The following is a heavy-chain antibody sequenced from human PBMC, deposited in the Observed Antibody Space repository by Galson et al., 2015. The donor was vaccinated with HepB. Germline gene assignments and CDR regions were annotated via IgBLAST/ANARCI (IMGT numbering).Heavy chain of an antibody. CDR1: GFTFGDYA. CDR3: TRDRRSPFVDDSSGYYPSPDY. D-gene: IGHD3-22*01. CDR2: IRSKPYGGTT. V-gene: IGHV3-49*03. J-gene: IGHJ4*02. Sequence: SLRLSCAASGFTFGDYAVSWFRQAPGKGLEWVGFIRSKPYGGTTEYAASVEGRFTMSRDDSKSIAYVQMNSLETEDTAVYYCTRDRRSPFVDDSSGYYPSPDYWGQGTLVTVSS.